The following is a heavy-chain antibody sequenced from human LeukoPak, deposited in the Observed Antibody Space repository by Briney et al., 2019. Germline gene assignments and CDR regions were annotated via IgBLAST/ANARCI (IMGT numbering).Heavy chain of an antibody. V-gene: IGHV4-39*01. J-gene: IGHJ4*02. CDR2: IYYRGYT. CDR3: ARKYYYDSSGYDHFDY. Sequence: PSETLSLTCTVSGGSISSSNYLWGWIRQSPGKGLEWIGSIYYRGYTYYNPSVKSRVTISADTSKNQFSLKLSSVTAADTAVYYCARKYYYDSSGYDHFDYWGQGTLVTVSS. CDR1: GGSISSSNYL. D-gene: IGHD3-22*01.